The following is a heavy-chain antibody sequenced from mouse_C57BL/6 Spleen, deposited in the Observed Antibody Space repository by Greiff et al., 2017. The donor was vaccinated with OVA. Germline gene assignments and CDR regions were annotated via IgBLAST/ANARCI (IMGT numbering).Heavy chain of an antibody. D-gene: IGHD1-1*01. Sequence: QVQLQQPGAELVKPGASVKLSCKASGYTFTSYWMHWVKQRPGQGLEWIGMIHPNSGSTNYNEKFKSKATLTVDKSSSTAYMQLSSLTSEDSAVYYCAREVDYGSSYVWFAYWGQGTLVTVSA. J-gene: IGHJ3*01. CDR3: AREVDYGSSYVWFAY. CDR1: GYTFTSYW. V-gene: IGHV1-64*01. CDR2: IHPNSGST.